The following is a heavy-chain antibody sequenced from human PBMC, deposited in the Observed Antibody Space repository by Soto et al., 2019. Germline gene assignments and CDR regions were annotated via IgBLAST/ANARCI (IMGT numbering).Heavy chain of an antibody. CDR1: GGTFSSYA. CDR2: IIPIFGTA. J-gene: IGHJ3*02. CDR3: ARDQGYYDSSGYYYVGPGVDAFDI. Sequence: SVKVSCKASGGTFSSYAISWVRQAPGQGLEWMGGIIPIFGTANYAQKFQGRVTITADKSTSTAYMELSSLRSEDTAVYYCARDQGYYDSSGYYYVGPGVDAFDIWGQGTMVTVSS. V-gene: IGHV1-69*06. D-gene: IGHD3-22*01.